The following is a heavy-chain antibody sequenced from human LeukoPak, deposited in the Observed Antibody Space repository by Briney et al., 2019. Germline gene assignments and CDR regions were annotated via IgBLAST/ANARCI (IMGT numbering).Heavy chain of an antibody. V-gene: IGHV4-34*01. CDR2: INHSGST. D-gene: IGHD6-19*01. CDR1: GGSFSGYY. Sequence: PSETLSLTCAVYGGSFSGYYWSWIRQPPGKGLEWIGEINHSGSTNYNPSLKSRVTISVDTSKNQFSLKLSSVTTADTAVYYCARGYAGVAGTGRYFDYWGQGTLVTVSS. J-gene: IGHJ4*02. CDR3: ARGYAGVAGTGRYFDY.